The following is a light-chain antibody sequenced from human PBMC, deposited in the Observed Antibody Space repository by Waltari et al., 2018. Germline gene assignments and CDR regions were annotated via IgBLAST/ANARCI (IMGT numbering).Light chain of an antibody. Sequence: EIVLTQTPGTLSFFPGERATLSCRASQSVHNNYLAGYQQKPGQAPRLLIYGASTRATAIPDRCSGSGYGTDFTLPISRLEPEDCAVYFCKQYARTPPTFGGGTKVEIK. J-gene: IGKJ4*01. CDR1: QSVHNNY. CDR3: KQYARTPPT. CDR2: GAS. V-gene: IGKV3-20*01.